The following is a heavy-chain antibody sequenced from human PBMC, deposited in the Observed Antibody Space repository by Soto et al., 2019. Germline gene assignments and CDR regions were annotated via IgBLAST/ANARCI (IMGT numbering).Heavy chain of an antibody. CDR1: GFTVSSNY. CDR2: FYSGGNT. D-gene: IGHD3-22*01. V-gene: IGHV3-53*01. Sequence: PXGSLRLSCAASGFTVSSNYMSWPRQAPGKGLEWVSVFYSGGNTYYADSVKGRFTISRDNSKNTLDLQMDSLRAEDTAVYYCARLSDSSGYGAFDVWGQGTMVTVS. J-gene: IGHJ3*01. CDR3: ARLSDSSGYGAFDV.